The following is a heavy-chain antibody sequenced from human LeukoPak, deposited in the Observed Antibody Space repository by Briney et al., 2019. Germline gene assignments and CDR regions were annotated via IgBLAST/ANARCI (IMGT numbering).Heavy chain of an antibody. CDR2: IIPIFGTA. J-gene: IGHJ6*03. CDR1: GGTFSSYA. V-gene: IGHV1-69*05. CDR3: ARDGGYDYYYYMDV. D-gene: IGHD4-23*01. Sequence: SVKVSCKASGGTFSSYAISWVRQAPGQGLEWMGRIIPIFGTANYAQKFQGRVTITTDESTSTAYMELSSLRSEDTAVYYCARDGGYDYYYYMDVWGKGTTVTVSS.